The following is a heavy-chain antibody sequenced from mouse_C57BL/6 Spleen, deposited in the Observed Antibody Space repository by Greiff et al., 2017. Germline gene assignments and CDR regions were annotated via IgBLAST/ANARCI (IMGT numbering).Heavy chain of an antibody. Sequence: VQLQQSGAELVRPGTSVKVSCKASGYAFTNYLIEWVKQRPGQGLEWIGVINPGSGGTPKNEKFKGKATLTADKSSSTAYMQLRGLTSEDSAVYVCAREGADYYYGSRGYFDVWGTGTTVTVSS. CDR2: INPGSGGT. CDR1: GYAFTNYL. V-gene: IGHV1-54*01. J-gene: IGHJ1*03. D-gene: IGHD1-1*01. CDR3: AREGADYYYGSRGYFDV.